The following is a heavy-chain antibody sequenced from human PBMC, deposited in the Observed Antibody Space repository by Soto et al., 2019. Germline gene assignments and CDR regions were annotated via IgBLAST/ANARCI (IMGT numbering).Heavy chain of an antibody. Sequence: PSETPSLTCTVSCGSISSGGYYWGWIRQHPGKGLEWIGYIYYSGSTYYNPSLKSRVTISVDTSKNQFSLKLSSVTAADTAVYYCAREVTYYYDSRETTYFDYWGQGTLVTVSS. CDR3: AREVTYYYDSRETTYFDY. CDR2: IYYSGST. CDR1: CGSISSGGYY. J-gene: IGHJ4*02. D-gene: IGHD3-22*01. V-gene: IGHV4-31*03.